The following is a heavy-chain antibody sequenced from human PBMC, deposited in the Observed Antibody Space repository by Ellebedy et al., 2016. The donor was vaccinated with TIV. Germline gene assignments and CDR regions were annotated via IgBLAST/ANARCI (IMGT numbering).Heavy chain of an antibody. CDR2: ISSSSSTI. J-gene: IGHJ4*02. V-gene: IGHV3-48*02. D-gene: IGHD1-26*01. Sequence: GGSLRLSXAASGFTFSSYTMNWVRQAPGKGLEWVSYISSSSSTIHYADSVKGRFTISRDDAENSLYLQMNSLRDEDTALYYCARGGAGFDSMNRELSFDSWGQGTLVIVSS. CDR1: GFTFSSYT. CDR3: ARGGAGFDSMNRELSFDS.